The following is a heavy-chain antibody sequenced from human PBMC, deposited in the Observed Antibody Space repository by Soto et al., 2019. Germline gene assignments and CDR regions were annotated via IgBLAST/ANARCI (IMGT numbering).Heavy chain of an antibody. J-gene: IGHJ6*02. V-gene: IGHV4-31*03. CDR2: IYYSGST. Sequence: SETLSLTCTVSGGSISSGGYYWSWIRQHPGKGLEWVGYIYYSGSTYYNPSLKSRVTISIDTSKNQFSLKLSSVTAADTAVYYCARDFLVSSGWYRGGMDVWGQGTTVTVSS. CDR1: GGSISSGGYY. CDR3: ARDFLVSSGWYRGGMDV. D-gene: IGHD6-19*01.